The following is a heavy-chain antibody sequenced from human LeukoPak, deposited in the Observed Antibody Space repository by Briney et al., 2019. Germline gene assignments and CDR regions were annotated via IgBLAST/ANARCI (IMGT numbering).Heavy chain of an antibody. V-gene: IGHV1-46*01. CDR1: GGTFSNYT. CDR2: INPSGGST. J-gene: IGHJ5*02. CDR3: ARSYGGNSFRFDP. D-gene: IGHD4-23*01. Sequence: ASVKVSCKASGGTFSNYTISWVRQAPGQGLEWMGIINPSGGSTSYAQKFQGRVTMTRDTSTSTVYMELSSLRSEDTAVYYCARSYGGNSFRFDPWGQGTLVTVSS.